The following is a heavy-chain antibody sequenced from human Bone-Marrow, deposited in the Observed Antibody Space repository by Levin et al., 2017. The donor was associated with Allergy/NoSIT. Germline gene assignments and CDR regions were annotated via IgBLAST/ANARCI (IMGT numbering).Heavy chain of an antibody. CDR2: ITASNGNT. V-gene: IGHV1-3*01. CDR1: EYTFTSYT. Sequence: GESLKISCKASEYTFTSYTMHWVRQAPGQRLEWMGWITASNGNTRYSQNFQGRVTISSDTSASTVYMELSSLRSEDTAVYYCARQVAVGTFDIWGQGTMVAVSS. J-gene: IGHJ3*02. D-gene: IGHD1-26*01. CDR3: ARQVAVGTFDI.